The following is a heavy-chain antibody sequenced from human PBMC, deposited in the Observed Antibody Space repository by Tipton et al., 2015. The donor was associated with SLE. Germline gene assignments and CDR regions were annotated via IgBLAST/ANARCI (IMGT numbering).Heavy chain of an antibody. Sequence: QVQLVQSGAEVKKPGASVKVSCKASGYNFIDYDINWVRRAAGQGLEWMGFMNPYSHKTAYAQKFQGRVTLTWSTSTGTVYMELPGLASEDTAVYYCARGGDFDYWGQGTLVTVSS. CDR2: MNPYSHKT. J-gene: IGHJ4*02. CDR1: GYNFIDYD. D-gene: IGHD3-10*01. V-gene: IGHV1-8*01. CDR3: ARGGDFDY.